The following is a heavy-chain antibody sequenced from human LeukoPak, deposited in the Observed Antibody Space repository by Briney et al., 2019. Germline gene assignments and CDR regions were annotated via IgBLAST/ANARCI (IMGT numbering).Heavy chain of an antibody. J-gene: IGHJ6*02. Sequence: EASVKVSCKASGYTFTSYGISWVRQAPGQGLEWMGWISAYNGNTNYAQKFQGRGTITADESTSTAYMELSSLRSEDTAVYYCARDRSRRTRFIYYYDSLPNPAGYGMDVWGQGTTVTVSS. CDR2: ISAYNGNT. V-gene: IGHV1-18*01. CDR3: ARDRSRRTRFIYYYDSLPNPAGYGMDV. D-gene: IGHD3-22*01. CDR1: GYTFTSYG.